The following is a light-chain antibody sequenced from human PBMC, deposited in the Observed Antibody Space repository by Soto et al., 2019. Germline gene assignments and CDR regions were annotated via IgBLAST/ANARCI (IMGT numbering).Light chain of an antibody. CDR2: DDG. CDR1: NIGSKS. CDR3: QVWDSSSDHYV. V-gene: IGLV3-21*02. J-gene: IGLJ1*01. Sequence: SYELTQPPSVSVAPGHTARITCGGNNIGSKSVHWYQQKPGQAPVLVVYDDGDRPSGIPERFSGSNSGNTATLTISRVEAGDEADYYCQVWDSSSDHYVFGTGTKVTVL.